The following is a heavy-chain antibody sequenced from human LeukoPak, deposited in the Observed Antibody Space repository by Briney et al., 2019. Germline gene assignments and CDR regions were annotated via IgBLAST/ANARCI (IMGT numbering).Heavy chain of an antibody. CDR2: IYENGGTT. D-gene: IGHD6-19*01. Sequence: GGSLILSCVGSGFTFRSHAMSWVRQAPEKGLEFVSGIYENGGTTYYADSVKGRFTISRDNSKNTLYLQMNSLRAEDTAVYYCGASSGWYYFDYWGQGTLVTVSS. V-gene: IGHV3-23*01. J-gene: IGHJ4*02. CDR1: GFTFRSHA. CDR3: GASSGWYYFDY.